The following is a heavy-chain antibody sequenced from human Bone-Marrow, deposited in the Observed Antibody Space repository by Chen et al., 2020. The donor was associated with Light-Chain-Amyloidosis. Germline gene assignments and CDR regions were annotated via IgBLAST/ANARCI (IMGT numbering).Heavy chain of an antibody. V-gene: IGHV5-51*01. CDR1: GYTFPNYW. CDR3: ARRGDGYNFDY. D-gene: IGHD5-12*01. J-gene: IGHJ4*02. Sequence: EVQLEQSGPEVKKPGESLKISCKGSGYTFPNYWIGWVRQMPGKGLEWMGVIYPDDSDARYSPSFEGQVIISADKSITTAYLQWRSLKASDTAMYYCARRGDGYNFDYWGQGTLVTVSS. CDR2: IYPDDSDA.